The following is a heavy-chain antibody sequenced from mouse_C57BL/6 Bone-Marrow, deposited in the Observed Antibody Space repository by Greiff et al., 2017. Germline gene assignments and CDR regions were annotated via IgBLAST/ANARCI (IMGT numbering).Heavy chain of an antibody. J-gene: IGHJ2*01. CDR1: GYTFTDYN. CDR2: INPNNGGT. Sequence: VQLQQSGPELVKPGASVTIPCKASGYTFTDYNMDWVKQSHGKSLEWIGDINPNNGGTIYNQKFKGKATLTVDKSSSTAYMELRSLTSEDTAVYYCAREDGYYLDYWGQGTTLTVSS. CDR3: AREDGYYLDY. D-gene: IGHD2-3*01. V-gene: IGHV1-18*01.